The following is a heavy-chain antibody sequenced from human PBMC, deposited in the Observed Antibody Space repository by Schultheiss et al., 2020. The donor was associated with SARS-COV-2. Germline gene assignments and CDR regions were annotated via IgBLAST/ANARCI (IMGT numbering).Heavy chain of an antibody. CDR3: ARLGMTTVTNNWFDP. D-gene: IGHD4-11*01. CDR1: GGSFSGYY. CDR2: INHSGST. J-gene: IGHJ5*02. Sequence: SETLSLTCAVYGGSFSGYYWSWIRQPPGKGLEWIGEINHSGSTNYNPSLKSRVTISVDTSKNQFSLKLSSVTAAVTAVYYCARLGMTTVTNNWFDPWGQGTLVTVSS. V-gene: IGHV4-34*01.